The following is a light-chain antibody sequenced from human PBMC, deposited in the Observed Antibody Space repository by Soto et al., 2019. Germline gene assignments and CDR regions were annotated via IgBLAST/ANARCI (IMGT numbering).Light chain of an antibody. CDR3: QQYGSSPRT. Sequence: EIVLTQSPGTLSLSPGERATLSCRASQSVSSSYLAWYQQKPGQAPRLLIYGASSRATGIPDRFSGSGSGTDCTLTISRLEPEDCAVYYCQQYGSSPRTFGQGTTVEIK. CDR1: QSVSSSY. J-gene: IGKJ1*01. CDR2: GAS. V-gene: IGKV3-20*01.